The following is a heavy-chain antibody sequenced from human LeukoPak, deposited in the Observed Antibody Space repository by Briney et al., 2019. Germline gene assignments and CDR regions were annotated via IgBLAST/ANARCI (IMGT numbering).Heavy chain of an antibody. CDR1: GYTFTSYG. CDR2: ISAYNGNT. Sequence: ASVKVSCKASGYTFTSYGISWVRQAPGQGLEWMGWISAYNGNTNYAQKLQGRVTMTTDTSTSTAYMELRSLRSDDTAVYYCARETAAAGTYYYWFDPWGLGTLVTVSS. CDR3: ARETAAAGTYYYWFDP. D-gene: IGHD6-13*01. V-gene: IGHV1-18*01. J-gene: IGHJ5*02.